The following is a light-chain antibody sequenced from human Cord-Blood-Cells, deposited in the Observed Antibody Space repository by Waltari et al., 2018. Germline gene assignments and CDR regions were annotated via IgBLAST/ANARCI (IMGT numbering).Light chain of an antibody. V-gene: IGLV2-14*01. CDR1: RSDVGGYNY. CDR3: SSYTSSSTYV. Sequence: QSALTQPASVSGSPGQPITISCTGTRSDVGGYNYVPWYQQHPGKAPKLMIYDVSNRPSGVSNRFSGSKSGNTASLTISGLQAEDEADYYCSSYTSSSTYVFGTGTKVTVL. CDR2: DVS. J-gene: IGLJ1*01.